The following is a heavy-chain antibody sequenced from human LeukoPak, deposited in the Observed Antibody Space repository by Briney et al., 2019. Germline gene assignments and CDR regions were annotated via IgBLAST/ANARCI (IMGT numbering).Heavy chain of an antibody. CDR2: ISSSSSYI. CDR1: GFTFSSYS. V-gene: IGHV3-21*01. J-gene: IGHJ3*02. CDR3: ARDLAWPHTRDAFDI. Sequence: GASLRLSCAASGFTFSSYSMNWVRQAPGKGLEWVSSISSSSSYIYYADSVKGRFTISRDNAKNSLYLQMNSLRAEDTAVYYCARDLAWPHTRDAFDIWGQGTMVTVSS. D-gene: IGHD5-24*01.